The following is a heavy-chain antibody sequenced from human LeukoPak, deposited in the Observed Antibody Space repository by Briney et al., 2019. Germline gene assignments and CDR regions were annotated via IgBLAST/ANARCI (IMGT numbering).Heavy chain of an antibody. V-gene: IGHV3-7*01. CDR1: GFTFSSYW. D-gene: IGHD6-13*01. Sequence: GGSLRLACAASGFTFSSYWMTWVRQAPGKGLEWVANIRPDGSGTYYVDSVKGRFIVSRDNAKNSLYLQMNSLRTDDTAVYYCTTNRVAAAGDDWGQGTLVTVSS. J-gene: IGHJ1*01. CDR2: IRPDGSGT. CDR3: TTNRVAAAGDD.